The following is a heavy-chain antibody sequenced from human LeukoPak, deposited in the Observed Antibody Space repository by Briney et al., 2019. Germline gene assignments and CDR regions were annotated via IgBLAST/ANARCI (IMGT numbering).Heavy chain of an antibody. V-gene: IGHV5-51*01. J-gene: IGHJ4*02. Sequence: GESLKISCKGSGYSFTTYWIGWVRQMPGKGLEWMGIIYPGDSDTTYSPSFQGQVTISADKSISTAYLQWSSLKASDTAMYYCAIAVSSGFSSTWYYLDYWGQGTLLTVSS. CDR3: AIAVSSGFSSTWYYLDY. D-gene: IGHD6-13*01. CDR1: GYSFTTYW. CDR2: IYPGDSDT.